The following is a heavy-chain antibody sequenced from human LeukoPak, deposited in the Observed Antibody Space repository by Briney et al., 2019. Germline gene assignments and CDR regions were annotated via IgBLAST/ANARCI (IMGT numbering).Heavy chain of an antibody. CDR2: ISYDGSNK. CDR3: AKGEFWSGYHPDRFDP. D-gene: IGHD3-3*01. CDR1: GFTFSSYG. Sequence: GGSLRLSCAASGFTFSSYGMHWVRQAPGKGLEWVAVISYDGSNKYYADSVKGRFTISRDNSKNTLYLQMNSLRAEDTAVYYCAKGEFWSGYHPDRFDPWGQGTLVTVSS. V-gene: IGHV3-30*18. J-gene: IGHJ5*02.